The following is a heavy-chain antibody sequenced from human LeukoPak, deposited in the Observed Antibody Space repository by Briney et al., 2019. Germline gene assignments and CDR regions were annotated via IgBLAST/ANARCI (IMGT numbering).Heavy chain of an antibody. Sequence: PGGSLRPSCAASGFTFSSFEMHWVRQAPGKGLEWVSYISTSGSTISYADSVKGRFTISRDNAKNSLYLQMNSLRAEDTAVYYCARNDLFDIWGQGTMVTVSS. CDR2: ISTSGSTI. J-gene: IGHJ3*02. V-gene: IGHV3-48*03. D-gene: IGHD1-1*01. CDR3: ARNDLFDI. CDR1: GFTFSSFE.